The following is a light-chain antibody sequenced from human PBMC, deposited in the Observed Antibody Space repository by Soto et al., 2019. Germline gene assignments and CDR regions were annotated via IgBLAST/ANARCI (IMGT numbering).Light chain of an antibody. CDR3: QQYGSSPGT. CDR2: GAS. V-gene: IGKV3-20*01. J-gene: IGKJ1*01. Sequence: EIVLTQSPGTLSLSPGERATLSCRASQSVRSDYLAWYQQKPGQAPRLLIYGASNRATGIPDRFSGSGSGTDFTLTISRLEPEDFAVYYCQQYGSSPGTFGQGTKVDI. CDR1: QSVRSDY.